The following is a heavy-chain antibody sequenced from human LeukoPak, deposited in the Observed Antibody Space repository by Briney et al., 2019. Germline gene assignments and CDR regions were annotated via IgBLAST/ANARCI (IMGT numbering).Heavy chain of an antibody. CDR3: ARENNSGWYRKAAFDY. V-gene: IGHV1-2*02. Sequence: ASVKVSCKASGYTFTGYYMHWVRQAPGQGLEWMGWISPNGGGTNYAQKFQGRVTLTRDTSISTAYMEVNSLESDDTAVYYCARENNSGWYRKAAFDYWGQGTLVTVTS. CDR1: GYTFTGYY. CDR2: ISPNGGGT. D-gene: IGHD6-19*01. J-gene: IGHJ4*02.